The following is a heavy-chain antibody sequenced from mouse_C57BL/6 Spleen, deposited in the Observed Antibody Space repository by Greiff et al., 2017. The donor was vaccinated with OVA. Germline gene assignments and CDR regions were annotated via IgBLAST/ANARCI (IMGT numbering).Heavy chain of an antibody. J-gene: IGHJ3*01. CDR2: IYPGNSDT. CDR1: GYTFTSYW. Sequence: EVQLQQSGTVLARPGASVKMSCKTSGYTFTSYWMHWVKQRPGQGLEWIGAIYPGNSDTSYNQKFKGKAKLTAVTSASTAYMELSSLTNEDSAVYYCTIPYYSNYVLAYWGQGTLVTVSA. V-gene: IGHV1-5*01. CDR3: TIPYYSNYVLAY. D-gene: IGHD2-5*01.